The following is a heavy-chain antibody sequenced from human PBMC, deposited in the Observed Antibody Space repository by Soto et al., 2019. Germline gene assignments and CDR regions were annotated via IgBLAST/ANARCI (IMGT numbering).Heavy chain of an antibody. D-gene: IGHD6-13*01. CDR3: AKDIYSSSWYGNYYYGMDV. CDR2: ISWNSGSI. CDR1: GFTFDDYA. J-gene: IGHJ6*02. Sequence: EVQLVESGGGLVQPGRSLRLSCAASGFTFDDYAMHWVRQAPGKGLEWVSGISWNSGSIGYADSVKGRFTISRDNAKNSLYLQMNSLRAEDTALYYGAKDIYSSSWYGNYYYGMDVWGQGTTVTVSS. V-gene: IGHV3-9*01.